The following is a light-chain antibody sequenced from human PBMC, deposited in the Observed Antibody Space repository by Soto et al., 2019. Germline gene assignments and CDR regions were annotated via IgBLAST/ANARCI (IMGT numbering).Light chain of an antibody. V-gene: IGLV2-14*01. J-gene: IGLJ1*01. CDR2: EVS. CDR3: SSYTSSSTLV. Sequence: QSALTQPASVSGSPGQSITISCTGTSSDVGGYNYVSWYQQHPGKAPKLMIYEVSNRPSGVSNRFSGSKSGNTASLTISGXXXXXXADXXCSSYTSSSTLVFGTGTKLTVL. CDR1: SSDVGGYNY.